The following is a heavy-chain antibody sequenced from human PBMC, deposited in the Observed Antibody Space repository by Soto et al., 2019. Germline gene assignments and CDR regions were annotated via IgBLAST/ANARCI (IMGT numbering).Heavy chain of an antibody. J-gene: IGHJ3*02. CDR1: GFTVSSNY. V-gene: IGHV3-53*04. CDR3: ARRNQENYYGSPLGFDI. D-gene: IGHD3-10*01. CDR2: IYSGGST. Sequence: GGSLSLSYAASGFTVSSNYMNLVRQAPGKGLEWVSVIYSGGSTYYADSVKGRFTISRHNSKNTLYLQMNSLRAEDTAVYYCARRNQENYYGSPLGFDIWGQGTMVTVSS.